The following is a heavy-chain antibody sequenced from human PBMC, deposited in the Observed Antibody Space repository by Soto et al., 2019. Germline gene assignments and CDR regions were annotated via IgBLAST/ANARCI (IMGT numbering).Heavy chain of an antibody. D-gene: IGHD3-9*01. J-gene: IGHJ3*02. CDR3: ARTSYDILTGRLDAFDI. Sequence: PSETLSLTCGVSGGSINNGGYSWIWLRQPPGKGLEWIGYISHGGNTYYNPSLRSRVIMSIDKSKNHFSLGLKSVTAADTATYYCARTSYDILTGRLDAFDIWGQGTMVTVSS. V-gene: IGHV4-30-2*01. CDR1: GGSINNGGYS. CDR2: ISHGGNT.